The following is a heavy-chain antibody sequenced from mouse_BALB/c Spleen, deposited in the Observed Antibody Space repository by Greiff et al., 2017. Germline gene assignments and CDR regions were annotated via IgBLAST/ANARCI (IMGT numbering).Heavy chain of an antibody. D-gene: IGHD2-1*01. J-gene: IGHJ1*01. Sequence: EVQLQESGPGLVKPSQSLSLTCSVTGYSITSGYYWNWIRQFPGNKLEWMGYISYDGSNNYNPSLKNRISITRDTSKNQFFLKLNSVTTEDTATYYCARGVGNYVGWYFDVWGAGTTVTVSS. CDR2: ISYDGSN. CDR3: ARGVGNYVGWYFDV. V-gene: IGHV3-6*02. CDR1: GYSITSGYY.